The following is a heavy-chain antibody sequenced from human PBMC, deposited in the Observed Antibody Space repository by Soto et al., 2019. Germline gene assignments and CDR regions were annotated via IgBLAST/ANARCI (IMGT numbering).Heavy chain of an antibody. CDR1: GFTFSSYA. V-gene: IGHV3-30-3*01. D-gene: IGHD5-12*01. J-gene: IGHJ4*02. CDR2: ISYDGSNK. CDR3: ARDRAWDGYNSPICYLDY. Sequence: QVQLVESGGGVVQPGRSLRLSCAASGFTFSSYAMHWVRQAPGKGLEWVAVISYDGSNKYYADSVKGRFTISRDNSKNTLYLQMNSLRAEDTAVCYCARDRAWDGYNSPICYLDYWGQGTLVTVSS.